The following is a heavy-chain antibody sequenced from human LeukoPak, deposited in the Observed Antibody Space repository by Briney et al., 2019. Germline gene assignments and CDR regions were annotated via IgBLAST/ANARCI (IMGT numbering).Heavy chain of an antibody. D-gene: IGHD1-1*01. CDR3: ARDYRYAFDN. CDR1: GFTFSAYS. Sequence: GGSLRLSCAASGFTFSAYSMNWVRQAPGKGLEWISYIGISSGNTKYADSVKGRFTISGDKAKNSLYLQMNSLRVEDTAVYYCARDYRYAFDNWGQGTLVTVSS. V-gene: IGHV3-48*01. J-gene: IGHJ4*02. CDR2: IGISSGNT.